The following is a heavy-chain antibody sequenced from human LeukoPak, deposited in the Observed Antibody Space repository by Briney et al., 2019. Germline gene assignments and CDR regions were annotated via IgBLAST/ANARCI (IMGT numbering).Heavy chain of an antibody. Sequence: TGGSLRLACAASGFTFSSYWMSWVRQAPGKGLEWVANIKQDGSEKYYVDSVKGRFTISRDNAKNSLYLQMNSLRAEDTTVYYCAKERYSSRYANFDYWGQGTLVTVSS. CDR2: IKQDGSEK. D-gene: IGHD6-13*01. CDR1: GFTFSSYW. J-gene: IGHJ4*02. CDR3: AKERYSSRYANFDY. V-gene: IGHV3-7*01.